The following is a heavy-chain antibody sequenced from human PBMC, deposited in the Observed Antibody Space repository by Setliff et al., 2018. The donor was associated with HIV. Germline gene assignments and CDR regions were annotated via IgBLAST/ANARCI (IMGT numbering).Heavy chain of an antibody. D-gene: IGHD3-10*01. Sequence: KPSETLSLTCTVSGGSISGTYYWNWIRQPAGKGLEWIGRIYTSGSTNYNPSLKSRVTMSVDTSKNQFSLKLSSVTAADTAVYYCARVYGSGSPFDYWGQGTLVTVSS. CDR3: ARVYGSGSPFDY. J-gene: IGHJ4*02. CDR1: GGSISGTYY. V-gene: IGHV4-4*07. CDR2: IYTSGST.